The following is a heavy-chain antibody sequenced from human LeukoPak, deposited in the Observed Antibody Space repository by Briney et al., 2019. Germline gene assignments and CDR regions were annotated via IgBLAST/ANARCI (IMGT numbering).Heavy chain of an antibody. CDR3: AKSEYSGSYVDY. D-gene: IGHD1-26*01. Sequence: GGFLRLSCAASGFTFSSYAMSWVRQAPGKGLEWVAVISYDGSNKYYADSVKGRFTISRDNSKNTLYLQMNSLRAEDTAVYYCAKSEYSGSYVDYWGQGTLVTVSS. V-gene: IGHV3-30*18. J-gene: IGHJ4*02. CDR1: GFTFSSYA. CDR2: ISYDGSNK.